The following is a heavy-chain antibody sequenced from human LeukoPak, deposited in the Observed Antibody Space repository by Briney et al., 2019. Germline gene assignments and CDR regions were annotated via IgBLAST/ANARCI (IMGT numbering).Heavy chain of an antibody. V-gene: IGHV4-39*01. J-gene: IGHJ6*03. CDR3: ARQVSDYYYYYIDV. CDR2: IYYSETT. D-gene: IGHD5/OR15-5a*01. CDR1: GGSISSTAYY. Sequence: SETPSLTCTVSGGSISSTAYYWDWIRQPPGKGLEWIGSIYYSETTYYNSSLKSRVTMSLNTSKNQFSLRLTSVTAADTAVYYCARQVSDYYYYYIDVWGKGATVTVSS.